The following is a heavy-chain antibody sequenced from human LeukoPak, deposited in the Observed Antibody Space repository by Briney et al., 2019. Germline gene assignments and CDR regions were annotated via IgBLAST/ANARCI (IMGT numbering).Heavy chain of an antibody. V-gene: IGHV4-61*08. D-gene: IGHD6-19*01. CDR1: GGSISSGDYY. Sequence: SETLSLTCTVSGGSISSGDYYWSWIRRPPGKGLEWIGYIYYSGSTNYHPSLKSRVTISVDTSKNQCSLKLSSVTAADTAVYYCARGGSGGVAGTWDDAIDIWGQGTMVTVSS. J-gene: IGHJ3*02. CDR2: IYYSGST. CDR3: ARGGSGGVAGTWDDAIDI.